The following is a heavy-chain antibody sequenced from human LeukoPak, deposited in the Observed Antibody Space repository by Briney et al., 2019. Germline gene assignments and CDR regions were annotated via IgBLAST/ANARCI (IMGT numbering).Heavy chain of an antibody. J-gene: IGHJ6*02. CDR2: ISYDGSNK. CDR1: GFTFSSYG. CDR3: AKDLGQQLAGYYYGMDV. D-gene: IGHD6-13*01. V-gene: IGHV3-30*18. Sequence: GGSLRLSCAASGFTFSSYGMHWVRQAPGKGLEWVAVISYDGSNKYYADSVKGRFTISRDNSKNTLYLQMNSLRAEDTAVYYCAKDLGQQLAGYYYGMDVWGQGTTVTVSS.